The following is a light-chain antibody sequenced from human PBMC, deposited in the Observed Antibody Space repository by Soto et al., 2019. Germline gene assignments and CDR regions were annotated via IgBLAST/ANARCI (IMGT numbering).Light chain of an antibody. J-gene: IGKJ1*01. V-gene: IGKV1-39*01. CDR3: HKSYSTPWT. Sequence: DIQMTQSPSSLSASVGDRVTITCRASQSISSYLNWYQQKPGKAPKLLIYAASSLQSGVPSRFSGSGSGTALHLTICRLKPDDCATYYCHKSYSTPWTFGQGTKVEIK. CDR2: AAS. CDR1: QSISSY.